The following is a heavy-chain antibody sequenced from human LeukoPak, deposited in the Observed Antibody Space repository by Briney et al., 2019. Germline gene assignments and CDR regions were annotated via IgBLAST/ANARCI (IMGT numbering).Heavy chain of an antibody. CDR3: AREYYYDSSGYYPRAFDI. J-gene: IGHJ3*02. CDR2: VFYSGST. D-gene: IGHD3-22*01. V-gene: IGHV4-39*07. CDR1: GDSITSHYY. Sequence: SETLSLTCTVSGDSITSHYYWGWIRQPPGKGLEWIGSVFYSGSTYYNPSLKSRVTIYVGTSKNQFSLMLRSVTAADTAVYYCAREYYYDSSGYYPRAFDIWGQGTMVTVSS.